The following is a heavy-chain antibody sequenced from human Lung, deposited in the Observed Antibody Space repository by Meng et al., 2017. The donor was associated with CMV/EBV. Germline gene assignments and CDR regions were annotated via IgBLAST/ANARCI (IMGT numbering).Heavy chain of an antibody. D-gene: IGHD6-13*01. CDR3: AKAFSASWYREYYDY. CDR1: EFTFSNFS. CDR2: ITASGGST. J-gene: IGHJ4*02. Sequence: GESLKISCAASEFTFSNFSMSWVRLAPGRGLAWVSAITASGGSTYYADSVKGRFTVSRDNFKNTLYLQMNRLRVEDTAVYYCAKAFSASWYREYYDYWGQGTLVXVSS. V-gene: IGHV3-23*01.